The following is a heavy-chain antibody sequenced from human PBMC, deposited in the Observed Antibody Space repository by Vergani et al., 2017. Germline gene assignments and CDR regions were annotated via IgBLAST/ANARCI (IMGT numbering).Heavy chain of an antibody. V-gene: IGHV3-33*01. D-gene: IGHD2-2*02. Sequence: QVQLVESGGGVVQPGRSLRLSCAASGFTFSSYGMHWVRQAPGKGLEWVAVIWYDGSNKYYADSVKGRFTISRDNSKNTLYLQMNSLRAEDTAVYYCARALGYCSSTSCYTPYYWGQGTLVTVSS. J-gene: IGHJ4*02. CDR1: GFTFSSYG. CDR3: ARALGYCSSTSCYTPYY. CDR2: IWYDGSNK.